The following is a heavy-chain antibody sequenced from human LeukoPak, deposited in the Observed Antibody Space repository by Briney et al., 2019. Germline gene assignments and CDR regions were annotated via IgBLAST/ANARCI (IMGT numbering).Heavy chain of an antibody. CDR1: GYTFTSYG. J-gene: IGHJ5*02. Sequence: ASVKVSCKASGYTFTSYGINWVRQAPGQGLEWMGWISEYNGNTNYAQKFQGRVTLTRDMSTSTDYLELSSLRSEDTAVYYCARDNSVRDEAWWFNPWGQGTLVTVSS. V-gene: IGHV1-18*01. D-gene: IGHD5-24*01. CDR3: ARDNSVRDEAWWFNP. CDR2: ISEYNGNT.